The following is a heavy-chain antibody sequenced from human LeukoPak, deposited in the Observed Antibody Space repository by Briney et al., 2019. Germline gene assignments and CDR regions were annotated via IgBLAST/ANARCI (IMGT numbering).Heavy chain of an antibody. CDR3: ARGGQLGEYYYGMDV. J-gene: IGHJ6*02. V-gene: IGHV1-69*10. D-gene: IGHD3-10*01. Sequence: ASVKVSFKASGGTFISYTISWVRQAPGQGREWMGRIIPILGIANYAQKFQGRVMITADKSTSTAYMELSSLRSEDTAVYYCARGGQLGEYYYGMDVWGQGTTVTVSS. CDR2: IIPILGIA. CDR1: GGTFISYT.